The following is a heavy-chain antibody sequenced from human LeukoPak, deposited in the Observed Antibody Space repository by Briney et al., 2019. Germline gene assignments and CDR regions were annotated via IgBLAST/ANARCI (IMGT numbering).Heavy chain of an antibody. Sequence: SETLSLTCTVSGGSISSYYWSWIRQPPGKGLEWIEYVYYSGSTNYNPSLKSRVTISVDTSKNQFSLKLSSVTAADTAVYYCARSELLWFGGVNSGFDYWGQGTLVTVSS. CDR2: VYYSGST. J-gene: IGHJ4*02. D-gene: IGHD3-10*01. CDR1: GGSISSYY. CDR3: ARSELLWFGGVNSGFDY. V-gene: IGHV4-59*01.